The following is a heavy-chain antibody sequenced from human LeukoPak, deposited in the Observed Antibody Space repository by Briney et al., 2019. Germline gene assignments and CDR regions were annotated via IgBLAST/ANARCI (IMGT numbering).Heavy chain of an antibody. CDR1: GGSIISRYY. CDR2: ISYTEST. Sequence: SETLSLTCTVSGGSIISRYYWGWIRPPPGKGLDWIGSISYTESTYYNPPLKSRVIILVDTSRNQFSLRLSSVTAADTAVYYCARVSQSSLDAFDFWGQGTMVTVSS. V-gene: IGHV4-39*07. D-gene: IGHD2-2*01. CDR3: ARVSQSSLDAFDF. J-gene: IGHJ3*01.